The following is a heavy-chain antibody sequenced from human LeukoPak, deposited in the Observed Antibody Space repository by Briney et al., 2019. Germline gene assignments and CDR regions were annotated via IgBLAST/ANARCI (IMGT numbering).Heavy chain of an antibody. CDR1: GFTFSSYW. V-gene: IGHV3-7*01. J-gene: IGHJ3*02. CDR3: ARWKFTDAFDI. Sequence: GGSLRLSCAASGFTFSSYWMSWVRQAPGKGLEWVANIKQDGSEKYYVDSVKGRFTISRDNAKNTLYLQMNSLRAEDTAVYYCARWKFTDAFDIWGQGTMVTVSS. CDR2: IKQDGSEK. D-gene: IGHD1-1*01.